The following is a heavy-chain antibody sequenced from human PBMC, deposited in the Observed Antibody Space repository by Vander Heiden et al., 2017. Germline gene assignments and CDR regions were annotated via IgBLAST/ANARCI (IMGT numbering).Heavy chain of an antibody. J-gene: IGHJ6*02. D-gene: IGHD6-6*01. CDR1: GFPFGSYA. Sequence: EVQLLESGGGLVQPGGSLRLPCAASGFPFGSYAMSWVRQAPGKGLEWVSAISGSGGSTYYADSVKGRFTISRDNSKNTLYLQMNSLRAEDTAVYYCAKGYSSSARYYYYGMDVWGQGTTVTVSS. CDR3: AKGYSSSARYYYYGMDV. CDR2: ISGSGGST. V-gene: IGHV3-23*01.